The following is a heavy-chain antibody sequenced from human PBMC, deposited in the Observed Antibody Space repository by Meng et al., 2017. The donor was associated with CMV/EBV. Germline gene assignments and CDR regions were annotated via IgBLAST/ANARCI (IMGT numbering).Heavy chain of an antibody. D-gene: IGHD2-2*03. CDR2: IIPILGIA. V-gene: IGHV1-69*10. Sequence: SVKVSCKASGGTFSSYAISWVRQAPGQGLEWMGGIIPILGIANYAQKFQGRVTITADKSTSTAYMELSSLRSEDTAVYYCARVLERVGYCSSTSCPQGFRGRDVGGQG. CDR1: GGTFSSYA. J-gene: IGHJ6*02. CDR3: ARVLERVGYCSSTSCPQGFRGRDV.